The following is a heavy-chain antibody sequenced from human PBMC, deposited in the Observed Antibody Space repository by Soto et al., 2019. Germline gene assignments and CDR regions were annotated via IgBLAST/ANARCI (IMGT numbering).Heavy chain of an antibody. V-gene: IGHV3-30-3*01. CDR2: ISYDGTNK. CDR3: ARDPKTSGGQHWAFNYFDS. Sequence: LRLSCAASGFSFSISPMHWVRQAPGKGPEWVALISYDGTNKFYADSVKGRFTISRDNSKSTLYLQVDSLRPEDAAVYYCARDPKTSGGQHWAFNYFDSWGQGTPVTVYS. J-gene: IGHJ4*02. CDR1: GFSFSISP. D-gene: IGHD7-27*01.